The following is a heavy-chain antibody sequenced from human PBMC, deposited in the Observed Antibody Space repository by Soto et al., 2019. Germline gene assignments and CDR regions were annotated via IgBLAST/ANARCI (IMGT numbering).Heavy chain of an antibody. D-gene: IGHD3-10*01. CDR1: GGSFSCYY. V-gene: IGHV4-34*01. CDR2: INHSGST. CDR3: AXVPLRGVIYYYYYGMDV. Sequence: PLETLSLTCAVYGGSFSCYYWSWIRQPPGKGLEWIGEINHSGSTNYNPSLKSRVTISVDTSKNQFSLKLSSVTAADTAVYYCAXVPLRGVIYYYYYGMDVWGQGTTVTVSS. J-gene: IGHJ6*02.